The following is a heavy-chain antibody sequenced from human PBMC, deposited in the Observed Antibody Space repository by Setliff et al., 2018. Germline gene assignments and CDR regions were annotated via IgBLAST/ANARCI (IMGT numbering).Heavy chain of an antibody. Sequence: SETLSLTCTVSGGSISSSSYYWGWIRQPPGKGLEWIGSIYYSGSTYYNPSLKSRVTTSVDTSKNQFSLKLSSVTAADTAVYYCARQDSGWFDYWGQGTLVTVSS. V-gene: IGHV4-39*01. D-gene: IGHD5-12*01. CDR2: IYYSGST. CDR1: GGSISSSSYY. CDR3: ARQDSGWFDY. J-gene: IGHJ4*02.